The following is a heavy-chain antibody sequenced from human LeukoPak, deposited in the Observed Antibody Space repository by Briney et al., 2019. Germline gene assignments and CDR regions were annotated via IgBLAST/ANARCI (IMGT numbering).Heavy chain of an antibody. CDR2: ISWNSGSI. CDR3: AKDSHGSGSS. V-gene: IGHV3-9*01. Sequence: GGSLRLSCAPSGFMFNDYAMHWVRQAPGKGLEWVSGISWNSGSIGYADSVKGRFTISRDNAKNSLYLQMNSLRAEDTALYYCAKDSHGSGSSWGQGTLVTVSS. D-gene: IGHD3-10*01. J-gene: IGHJ4*02. CDR1: GFMFNDYA.